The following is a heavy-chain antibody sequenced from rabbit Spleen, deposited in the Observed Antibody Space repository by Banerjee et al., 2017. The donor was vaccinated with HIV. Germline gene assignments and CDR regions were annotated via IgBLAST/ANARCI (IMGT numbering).Heavy chain of an antibody. CDR3: ARDTSSSFSSYGMDL. CDR2: INAVTGKA. V-gene: IGHV1S45*01. D-gene: IGHD1-1*01. CDR1: GFSFSNKAV. J-gene: IGHJ6*01. Sequence: QELLVESGGDLVKPGASLTLTCKASGFSFSNKAVMCWVRQAPGKGLEWIACINAVTGKAVYASWAKGRFTFSKTSSTTVTLQMTSLTAADTATYFCARDTSSSFSSYGMDLWGPGTLVTVS.